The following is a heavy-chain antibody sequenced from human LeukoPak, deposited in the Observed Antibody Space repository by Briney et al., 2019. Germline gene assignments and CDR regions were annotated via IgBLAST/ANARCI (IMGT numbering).Heavy chain of an antibody. CDR2: ISSSSSTI. CDR3: ARDVDYYDSSGYFDY. D-gene: IGHD3-22*01. J-gene: IGHJ4*02. CDR1: GFTFSDYY. V-gene: IGHV3-11*04. Sequence: GGSLRLSCAASGFTFSDYYMSWIRQAPGKGLEWVSYISSSSSTIYYADSVKGRFTISRDNAKNSLYLQMNSLRAEDTAVYYCARDVDYYDSSGYFDYWGQGTLVTVSS.